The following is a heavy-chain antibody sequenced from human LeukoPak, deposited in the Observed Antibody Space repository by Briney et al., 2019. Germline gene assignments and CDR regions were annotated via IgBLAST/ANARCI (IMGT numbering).Heavy chain of an antibody. D-gene: IGHD6-19*01. CDR2: IPSGGTT. CDR1: GFAVSSYY. Sequence: GGSLRLSCAASGFAVSSYYMNWVRQAPGKGLEWVSFIPSGGTTHYAGSVKGRFTISRDNSKNTLYLHMNTLRAEDTAVYYCARKYNSGWWIDCWGQGTLVTVSS. J-gene: IGHJ4*02. CDR3: ARKYNSGWWIDC. V-gene: IGHV3-53*01.